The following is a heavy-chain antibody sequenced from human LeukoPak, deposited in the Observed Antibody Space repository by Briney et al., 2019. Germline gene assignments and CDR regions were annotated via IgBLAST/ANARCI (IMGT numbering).Heavy chain of an antibody. CDR1: GFTFSSYA. V-gene: IGHV3-30*04. CDR3: AKDRNLYFDY. Sequence: PGGSLRLSCAASGFTFSSYAMHWVRQAPGKGLEWVAVISYDGSNKYYADSVKGRFTISRDNSKNTLYLQMNSLRAEDTAVYYCAKDRNLYFDYWGQGTLVTVSS. CDR2: ISYDGSNK. D-gene: IGHD1-1*01. J-gene: IGHJ4*02.